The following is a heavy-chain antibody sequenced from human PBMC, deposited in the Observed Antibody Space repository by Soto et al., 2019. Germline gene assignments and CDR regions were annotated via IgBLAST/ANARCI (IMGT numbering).Heavy chain of an antibody. CDR3: ARDAYDYDEPGGSYRH. CDR1: GFSFNTYK. CDR2: ISSSGSTI. V-gene: IGHV3-48*02. Sequence: EVQLVESGGGLVQPGGSLRLSCAASGFSFNTYKMNWVRQAPGKGLEWVSYISSSGSTIYYADSVKGRFTISRHNAKNLLYLQMNSLRDEDTAVYFCARDAYDYDEPGGSYRHWGQGTLVTVSS. J-gene: IGHJ4*02. D-gene: IGHD5-12*01.